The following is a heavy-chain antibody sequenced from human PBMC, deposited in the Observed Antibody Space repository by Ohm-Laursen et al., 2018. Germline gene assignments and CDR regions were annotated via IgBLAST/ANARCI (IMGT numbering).Heavy chain of an antibody. J-gene: IGHJ4*02. V-gene: IGHV4-59*12. CDR3: ARESYYDSSGYYLLDY. CDR2: IYYSGST. Sequence: GTLSLTCTVSGGSISSYYWSWIRQPPGKGLEWIGYIYYSGSTNYNPSLKSRVTISVDTSKNQFSLKLSSVTAADTAVYYCARESYYDSSGYYLLDYWGQGTLVTVSS. D-gene: IGHD3-22*01. CDR1: GGSISSYY.